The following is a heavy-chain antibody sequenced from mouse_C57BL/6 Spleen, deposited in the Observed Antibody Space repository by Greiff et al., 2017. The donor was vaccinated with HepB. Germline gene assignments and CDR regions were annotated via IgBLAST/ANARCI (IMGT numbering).Heavy chain of an antibody. V-gene: IGHV1-50*01. J-gene: IGHJ2*01. CDR2: IDPSDSYT. Sequence: VQLQQSGAELVKPGASVKLSCKASGYTFTSYWMQWVKQRPGQGLEWIGEIDPSDSYTNYNQKFKGKATLTVDTSSSTAYMQLRSLTSEDSAVYYCARCLVPPYSYFAYWGQGTTLTVSS. CDR1: GYTFTSYW. CDR3: ARCLVPPYSYFAY. D-gene: IGHD2-10*01.